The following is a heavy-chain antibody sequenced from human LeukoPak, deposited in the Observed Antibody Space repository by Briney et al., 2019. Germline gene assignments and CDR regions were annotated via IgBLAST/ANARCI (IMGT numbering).Heavy chain of an antibody. V-gene: IGHV3-48*03. Sequence: PGGSLRLSCAASGFTFSSYEMNWVRQAPGKGLEWVSYISSSGSTIYSADSVKGRFSISRDNAKNSLYLQMNSLRAEDTAVYYCARRGNWGVGHAFDIWGQGTMVTVSS. J-gene: IGHJ3*02. CDR1: GFTFSSYE. CDR2: ISSSGSTI. CDR3: ARRGNWGVGHAFDI. D-gene: IGHD4-23*01.